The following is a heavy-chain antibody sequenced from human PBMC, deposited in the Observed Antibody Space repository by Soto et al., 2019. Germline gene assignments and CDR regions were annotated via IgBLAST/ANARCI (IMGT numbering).Heavy chain of an antibody. CDR3: AKAQTGYCSGGSCYALDY. V-gene: IGHV3-23*01. Sequence: EVQLLESGGGLVQPGGSLRLSCAASGFTFSSYAMSWVRQAPGKGLEWVSAISGSGGSTYYADSVKGRFTISRDNSKKTLYLQMNSLRAEDTAVYYCAKAQTGYCSGGSCYALDYWGQGTLVTVSS. J-gene: IGHJ4*02. CDR2: ISGSGGST. D-gene: IGHD2-15*01. CDR1: GFTFSSYA.